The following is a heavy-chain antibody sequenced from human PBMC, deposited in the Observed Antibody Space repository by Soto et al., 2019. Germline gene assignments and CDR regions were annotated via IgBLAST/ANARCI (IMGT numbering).Heavy chain of an antibody. J-gene: IGHJ5*02. D-gene: IGHD3-10*01. CDR1: GGSISSSSYY. Sequence: SETLSLTCTVSGGSISSSSYYWGWIRQPPGKGLEWIGSIYYSGSTYYNPSLKSRVTISVDTSKNQFSLKLSSVTAADTAVYYCARRNTYYYGSGTYNWFDPWGQGTLVTVSS. CDR3: ARRNTYYYGSGTYNWFDP. V-gene: IGHV4-39*01. CDR2: IYYSGST.